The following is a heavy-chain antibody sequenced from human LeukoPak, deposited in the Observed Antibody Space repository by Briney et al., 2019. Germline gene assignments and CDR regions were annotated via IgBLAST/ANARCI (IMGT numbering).Heavy chain of an antibody. CDR1: GGSISSGSYY. V-gene: IGHV4-61*02. CDR2: IYTSGST. J-gene: IGHJ6*03. D-gene: IGHD6-13*01. Sequence: PSQTLSLTCTVSGGSISSGSYYWSWIRRPAGKGLEWIGRIYTSGSTNYNPSLKSRVTISVDTSKNQFSLKLSSVTAADTAVYYCARVGHRAAAGTNYYYYYYMDVWGKGTTVTISS. CDR3: ARVGHRAAAGTNYYYYYYMDV.